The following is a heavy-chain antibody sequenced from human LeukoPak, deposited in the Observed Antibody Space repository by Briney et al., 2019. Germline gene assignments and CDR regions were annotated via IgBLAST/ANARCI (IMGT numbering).Heavy chain of an antibody. V-gene: IGHV1-69*05. Sequence: SVKVSCKASGYTFISYGISWVRQAPGQGLEWMGGIIPIFGTANYAQKFQGRVTITTDESTSTAYMELSSLRSEDTAVYYCAVPNNWNRGDAFDIWGQGTMVTVSS. CDR2: IIPIFGTA. D-gene: IGHD1/OR15-1a*01. J-gene: IGHJ3*02. CDR1: GYTFISYG. CDR3: AVPNNWNRGDAFDI.